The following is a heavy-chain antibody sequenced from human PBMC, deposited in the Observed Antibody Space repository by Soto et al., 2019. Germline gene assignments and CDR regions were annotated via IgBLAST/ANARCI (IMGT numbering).Heavy chain of an antibody. CDR2: IYYSGTT. CDR3: ARGPSGDKVDY. J-gene: IGHJ4*02. CDR1: GGSISSGDYY. D-gene: IGHD1-26*01. Sequence: PSETLSLTSTVSGGSISSGDYYWSWIRQPPGKGLEWIGYIYYSGTTYSNPSLKSRLTISVDMPKNQFSLKLSSLTAADTAVYYCARGPSGDKVDYWGQGTLVTVSS. V-gene: IGHV4-30-4*01.